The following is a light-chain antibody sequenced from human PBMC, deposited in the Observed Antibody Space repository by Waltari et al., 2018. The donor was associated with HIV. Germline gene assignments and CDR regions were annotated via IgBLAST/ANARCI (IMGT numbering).Light chain of an antibody. V-gene: IGKV1-39*01. Sequence: DIQMTQSPSSLSASVGDRVTITCRASQPISNYLNWYQQRPGKAPVLLIHGASILQSGAPSRFSGSGSGTDFTLTISSLEPEDFATYYCHQSYNFHTFGQGTKVEIQ. CDR1: QPISNY. CDR2: GAS. CDR3: HQSYNFHT. J-gene: IGKJ2*01.